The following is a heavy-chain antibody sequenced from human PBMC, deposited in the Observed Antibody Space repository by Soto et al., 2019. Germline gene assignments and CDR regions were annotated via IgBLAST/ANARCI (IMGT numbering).Heavy chain of an antibody. Sequence: QMQLVQSGAEVKRPGASVRVSCKSSGYTFTSFYIHWVRQAPGQGLEWMGIINPSGGMTNFAQRFQGTVTMTRDMSTNTHYMELNSLKSDDTAVYYCASSPAFSSSWYGIPPDPSHGMDVWGQGTTVTVS. CDR1: GYTFTSFY. CDR3: ASSPAFSSSWYGIPPDPSHGMDV. D-gene: IGHD6-13*01. CDR2: INPSGGMT. J-gene: IGHJ6*02. V-gene: IGHV1-46*01.